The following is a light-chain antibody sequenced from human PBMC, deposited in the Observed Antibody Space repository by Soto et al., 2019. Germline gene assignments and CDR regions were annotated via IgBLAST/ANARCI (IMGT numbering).Light chain of an antibody. J-gene: IGKJ5*01. CDR2: GAS. CDR3: QQYGNSPSIT. Sequence: EIVLTQSPGTLSLSPGERVTLSCRASQSVSSSYLAWYQQKPGQTPRLLIYGASSRATGIPDRFSGGGSGTDFTLTISRLEPEDFAVYYCQQYGNSPSITFGQGTRLEIK. V-gene: IGKV3-20*01. CDR1: QSVSSSY.